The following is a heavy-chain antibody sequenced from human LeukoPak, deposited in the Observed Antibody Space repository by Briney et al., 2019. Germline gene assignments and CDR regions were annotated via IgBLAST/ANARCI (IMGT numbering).Heavy chain of an antibody. D-gene: IGHD6-13*01. CDR1: GGTFSSYA. CDR3: ARAGVIAAAEYYYYCYYMDV. CDR2: IIPILGIA. V-gene: IGHV1-69*04. Sequence: GASVKVSCKASGGTFSSYAISWVRQAPGQGLEWMGRIIPILGIANYAQKFQGRVTITADKSTSTAYMELSSLRSEDTAVYYCARAGVIAAAEYYYYCYYMDVWGKGTTVTVSS. J-gene: IGHJ6*03.